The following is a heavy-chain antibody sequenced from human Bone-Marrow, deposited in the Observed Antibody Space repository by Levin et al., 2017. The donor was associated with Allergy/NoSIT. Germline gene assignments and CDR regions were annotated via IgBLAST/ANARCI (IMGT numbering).Heavy chain of an antibody. CDR2: IYYSGST. V-gene: IGHV4-30-4*01. CDR1: GGSISSGDYY. J-gene: IGHJ4*02. Sequence: SETLSLTCTVSGGSISSGDYYWSWIRQPPGKGLERIGYIYYSGSTYYNPSLKSRVTISVDTSKNQFSLKLSSVTAADTAVYYCARATYDYDSSGYYYHSFDYWGQGTLVTVSS. CDR3: ARATYDYDSSGYYYHSFDY. D-gene: IGHD3-22*01.